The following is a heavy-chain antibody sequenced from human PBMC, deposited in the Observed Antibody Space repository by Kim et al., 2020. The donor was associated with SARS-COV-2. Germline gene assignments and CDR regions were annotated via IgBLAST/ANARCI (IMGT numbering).Heavy chain of an antibody. J-gene: IGHJ6*02. Sequence: SETLSLTCTVSGGSISSSSYYRGWIRQPPGKGLEWIGSIYYSGSTYYNPSLKSRVTISVDTSKNQFSLKLSSVTAADTAVYYCARHENYYDSSGYYYVFYYYYGMDVWGQGTTVTVSS. CDR3: ARHENYYDSSGYYYVFYYYYGMDV. CDR1: GGSISSSSYY. D-gene: IGHD3-22*01. V-gene: IGHV4-39*01. CDR2: IYYSGST.